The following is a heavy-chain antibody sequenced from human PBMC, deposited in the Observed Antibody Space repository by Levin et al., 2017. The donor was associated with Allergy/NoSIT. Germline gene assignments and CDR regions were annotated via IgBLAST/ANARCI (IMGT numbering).Heavy chain of an antibody. V-gene: IGHV3-21*01. CDR3: ARSSMAVAGAFDY. Sequence: GGSLRLSCAASGFTFSSYSMNWVRQAPGKGLEWVSSISSSSSYIYYADSVKGRFTISRDNATNSLYLQMNSLRAEDTAVYYCARSSMAVAGAFDYWGQGTLVTVSS. D-gene: IGHD6-19*01. CDR2: ISSSSSYI. J-gene: IGHJ4*02. CDR1: GFTFSSYS.